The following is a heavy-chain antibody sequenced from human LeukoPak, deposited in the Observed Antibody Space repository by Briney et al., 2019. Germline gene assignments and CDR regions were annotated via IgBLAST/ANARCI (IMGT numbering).Heavy chain of an antibody. D-gene: IGHD1-26*01. CDR2: ISYDGSNK. CDR1: GFTFSSYG. CDR3: ARGARSYYGK. Sequence: GGSLRLSCAASGFTFSSYGMPWVRQAPGKGLEWVAVISYDGSNKYYADSVKGRFTISRDNSKNTLYLQMNSLRAEDTAVYYCARGARSYYGKWGQGTLVTVSS. J-gene: IGHJ4*02. V-gene: IGHV3-30*03.